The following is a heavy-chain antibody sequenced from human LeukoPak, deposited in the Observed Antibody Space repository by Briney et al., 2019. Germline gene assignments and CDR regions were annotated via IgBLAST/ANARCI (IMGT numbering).Heavy chain of an antibody. CDR1: GGSISGYISSSF. V-gene: IGHV4-61*03. CDR3: ARLALSTVDAFDI. J-gene: IGHJ3*02. D-gene: IGHD2/OR15-2a*01. Sequence: PSETLSLTCTVSGGSISGYISSSFWSWIRQPPGQGLEWIGYINYSGSTTYSPSLKSRVSMSIDTSKNRFSLKLNSVTAADTAVYYCARLALSTVDAFDIWGQGAMVTVSS. CDR2: INYSGST.